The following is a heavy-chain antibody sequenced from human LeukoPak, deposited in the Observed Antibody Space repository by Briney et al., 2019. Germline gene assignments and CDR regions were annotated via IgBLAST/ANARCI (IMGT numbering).Heavy chain of an antibody. Sequence: GGSLRLSCAASGFTFIHYGINWVRQAPGKGLEGVSGITGSGGSTYYADSVKGRFTISRDNSKNTVYLQMNSLRAEDTAVYYCASDYAGNYWGQGTLVTVSS. CDR3: ASDYAGNY. J-gene: IGHJ4*02. CDR1: GFTFIHYG. V-gene: IGHV3-23*01. CDR2: ITGSGGST. D-gene: IGHD4-17*01.